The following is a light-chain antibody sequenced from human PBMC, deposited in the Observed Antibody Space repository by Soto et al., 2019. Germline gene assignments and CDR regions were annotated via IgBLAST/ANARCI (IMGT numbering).Light chain of an antibody. CDR1: QSVSNTY. V-gene: IGKV3-20*01. J-gene: IGKJ2*01. CDR2: DTS. Sequence: EILLTQSPGTLSLSPGERATLSCGASQSVSNTYLAWYQQKPGQAPRLLIYDTSSRATGIPDRFSGSGSGTDFTLTISRLEPEDFAVYYCQQYGSALIYTFGQGTNLEIK. CDR3: QQYGSALIYT.